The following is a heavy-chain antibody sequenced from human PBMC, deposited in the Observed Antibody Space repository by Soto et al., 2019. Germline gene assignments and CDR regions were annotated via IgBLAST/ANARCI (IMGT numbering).Heavy chain of an antibody. Sequence: NPSETLSLTCTVSGGSMRNVYWSWIRQPPGKRLEWIGFIFHSGNAKYNPSLKSRVTISIDTSKSQFFLSLDSVTAADTAVYFCARAHAPTLPFDYWGLGTLVTVSS. V-gene: IGHV4-59*01. CDR2: IFHSGNA. D-gene: IGHD2-15*01. J-gene: IGHJ4*01. CDR3: ARAHAPTLPFDY. CDR1: GGSMRNVY.